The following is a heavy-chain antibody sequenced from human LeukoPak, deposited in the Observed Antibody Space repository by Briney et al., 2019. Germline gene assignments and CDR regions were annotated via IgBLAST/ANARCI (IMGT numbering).Heavy chain of an antibody. D-gene: IGHD3-3*01. V-gene: IGHV4-61*02. CDR1: GGSISSGSYY. CDR3: ARGGSGCYSY. Sequence: SQTLSLTCTVSGGSISSGSYYWSWIRQPAGEGLEWIGRIYTSGSTNYNPSLKSRVTISVDTSKNQFSLKLSSVTAADTAVYYCARGGSGCYSYWGQGTLVTVSS. J-gene: IGHJ4*02. CDR2: IYTSGST.